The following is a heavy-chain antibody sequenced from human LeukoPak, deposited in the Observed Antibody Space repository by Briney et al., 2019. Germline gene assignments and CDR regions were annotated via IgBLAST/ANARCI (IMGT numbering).Heavy chain of an antibody. CDR1: GYTFTSYA. CDR2: INAGNGNT. J-gene: IGHJ4*02. D-gene: IGHD3-10*01. Sequence: ASVKVSCKASGYTFTSYAMHWVRQAPGQRLEWMGWINAGNGNTKYSQKFQGRVTITRDTSASTAYMELSSLRSEDTAVYYCARLQGSYYYGSGSYDYWGQGTLVTVSS. CDR3: ARLQGSYYYGSGSYDY. V-gene: IGHV1-3*01.